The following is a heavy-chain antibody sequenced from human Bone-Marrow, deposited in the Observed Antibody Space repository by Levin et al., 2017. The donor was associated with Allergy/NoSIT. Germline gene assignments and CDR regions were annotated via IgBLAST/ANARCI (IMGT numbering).Heavy chain of an antibody. D-gene: IGHD3-3*01. Sequence: GGSLRLSCAASGFTFSSYGMHWVRQAPGKGLEWVAVISYDGSNKYYADSVKGRFTISRDNSKNTLYLQMNSLRAEDTAVYYCAKGLGRRITIFGVDIDPDYYYYYYMDVWGKGTTVTVSS. CDR3: AKGLGRRITIFGVDIDPDYYYYYYMDV. J-gene: IGHJ6*03. V-gene: IGHV3-30*18. CDR2: ISYDGSNK. CDR1: GFTFSSYG.